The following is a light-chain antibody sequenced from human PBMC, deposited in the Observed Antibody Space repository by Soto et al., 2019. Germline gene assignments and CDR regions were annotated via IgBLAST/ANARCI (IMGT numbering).Light chain of an antibody. CDR3: QQYQNWPPWT. CDR2: GAS. J-gene: IGKJ1*01. CDR1: QSVNSN. V-gene: IGKV3-15*01. Sequence: EIVMTQSPATLFLSPGERATLSCRASQSVNSNLAWYQQKPGQSPRLLIHGASTRSTGIPARFSGSGSGTEFTLTISSLQSEDFAVYYCQQYQNWPPWTFGQGTKVEI.